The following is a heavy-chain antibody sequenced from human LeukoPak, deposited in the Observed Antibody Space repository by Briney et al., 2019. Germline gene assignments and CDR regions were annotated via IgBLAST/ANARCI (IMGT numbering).Heavy chain of an antibody. CDR3: AKDLYAYYFYGMDV. CDR1: GFTFSSYA. CDR2: ISGSGGST. Sequence: GGSLRLSCAASGFTFSSYAMTWVRQAPGKGLEWVSVISGSGGSTYYADSVKGRFTISRDNSKNTLYLRMNSLRAEDTAVYYCAKDLYAYYFYGMDVWGQGTTVTVSS. V-gene: IGHV3-23*01. J-gene: IGHJ6*02. D-gene: IGHD3-16*01.